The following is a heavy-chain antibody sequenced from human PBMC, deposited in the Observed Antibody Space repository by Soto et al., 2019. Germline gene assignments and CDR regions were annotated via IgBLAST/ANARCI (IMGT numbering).Heavy chain of an antibody. CDR3: ARVGDYDFWSGYSKGGFDY. Sequence: ASVKVSCKASGYTFTGYYMHWVRQAPGQGLEWMGWINPNSGGTNYAQKFQGWVTMTRDTSISTAYMELSRLRSDDTAVYYCARVGDYDFWSGYSKGGFDYWGQGTLVTVSS. V-gene: IGHV1-2*04. CDR1: GYTFTGYY. D-gene: IGHD3-3*01. J-gene: IGHJ4*02. CDR2: INPNSGGT.